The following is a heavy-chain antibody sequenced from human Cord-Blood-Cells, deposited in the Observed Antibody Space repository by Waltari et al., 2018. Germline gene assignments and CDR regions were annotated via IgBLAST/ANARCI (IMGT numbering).Heavy chain of an antibody. D-gene: IGHD2-2*01. Sequence: QVQLVQSGAEVKKPGSSVKVSCKASGGTFSSYAISWVRQAPGHGLEWMGGNVPIFGTANYAQKFQGRVTITADESTSTAYMELSSLRSEDTAVYYCARDSRYCSSTSCYWFDPWGQGTLVTVSS. J-gene: IGHJ5*02. CDR1: GGTFSSYA. V-gene: IGHV1-69*12. CDR2: NVPIFGTA. CDR3: ARDSRYCSSTSCYWFDP.